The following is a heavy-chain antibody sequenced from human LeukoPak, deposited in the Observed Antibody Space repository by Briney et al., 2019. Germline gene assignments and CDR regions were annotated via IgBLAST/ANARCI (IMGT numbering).Heavy chain of an antibody. V-gene: IGHV1-18*01. Sequence: ASVKVSCKASGYTFTSYGISWVRQAPGQGLEWMGWISAYNGNTNYAQKLQGRVTMTTDTSTSTAYMELRSLESDDTAVYYCARDQGFWSGYSVGYYYYMDVWGKGTTVTVSS. CDR2: ISAYNGNT. J-gene: IGHJ6*03. CDR3: ARDQGFWSGYSVGYYYYMDV. D-gene: IGHD3-3*01. CDR1: GYTFTSYG.